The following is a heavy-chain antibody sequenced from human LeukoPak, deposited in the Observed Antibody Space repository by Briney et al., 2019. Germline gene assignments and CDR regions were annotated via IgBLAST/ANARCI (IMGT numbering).Heavy chain of an antibody. J-gene: IGHJ4*02. CDR3: SKGQWLVEQTFDY. CDR1: GFTFSSYA. V-gene: IGHV3-30-3*01. Sequence: GRSLRLSCAASGFTFSSYAMHWVRQAPGKGLEWVAVISYDGSNKYNADSVKGRFTISRDNSKNTLFLQMNSLRAEDTAVYYCSKGQWLVEQTFDYWGQGTLVTVSS. D-gene: IGHD6-19*01. CDR2: ISYDGSNK.